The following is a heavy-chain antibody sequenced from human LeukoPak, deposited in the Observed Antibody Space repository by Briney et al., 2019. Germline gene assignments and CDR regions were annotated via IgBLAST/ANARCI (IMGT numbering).Heavy chain of an antibody. D-gene: IGHD3-22*01. CDR1: GGSINNYY. Sequence: SETLSLTCTVSGGSINNYYWSWIRQPPGKGLEWIGYIHYSGSTNYNPSLKSRVTISVDTSKNQFSLKLSSVTAADTAVYYCARAGRYDSSGPYDYWGQGTLVTVSS. J-gene: IGHJ4*02. V-gene: IGHV4-59*01. CDR2: IHYSGST. CDR3: ARAGRYDSSGPYDY.